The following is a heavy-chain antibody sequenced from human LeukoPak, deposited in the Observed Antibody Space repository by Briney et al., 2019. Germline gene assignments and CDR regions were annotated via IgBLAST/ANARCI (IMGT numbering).Heavy chain of an antibody. V-gene: IGHV1-18*01. J-gene: IGHJ3*02. CDR3: SIGYDFWSGHPLAFDI. D-gene: IGHD3-3*01. CDR2: ISAYNGNT. CDR1: GYTFTSYG. Sequence: ASVKVSCKASGYTFTSYGISWVRQAPGQGLEWMGWISAYNGNTNYAQKLQGRVTMTTDTSTSTAYMELRSLRSDDTAAYYCSIGYDFWSGHPLAFDIWGQGTMVTVSS.